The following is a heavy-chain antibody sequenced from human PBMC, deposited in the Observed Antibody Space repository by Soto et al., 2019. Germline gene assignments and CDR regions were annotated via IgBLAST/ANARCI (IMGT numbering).Heavy chain of an antibody. J-gene: IGHJ6*03. CDR1: GFTFSSYG. Sequence: GGSLRLSCAASGFTFSSYGMHWVRQAPGKGLEWVAVIWYDGSNKYYADSVKGRFTISRGNSKNTLYLQMNSLRAEDTAVYYCARDGGYCTNGVCQNYYYYYMDVWGKGTTVTVSS. CDR2: IWYDGSNK. CDR3: ARDGGYCTNGVCQNYYYYYMDV. D-gene: IGHD2-8*01. V-gene: IGHV3-33*01.